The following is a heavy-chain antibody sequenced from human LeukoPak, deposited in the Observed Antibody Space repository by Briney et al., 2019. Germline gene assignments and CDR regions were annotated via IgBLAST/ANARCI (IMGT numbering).Heavy chain of an antibody. V-gene: IGHV3-23*01. J-gene: IGHJ3*02. CDR1: GFTFSSYA. D-gene: IGHD2-8*02. Sequence: PGGSLRLSCAASGFTFSSYAMSWVRQAPGKGLEWVSAISGSGGSTYYADSVKGRFTISRDNSKSTLYLQMNSLRAEDTAVYYCAKDTLWSLDAFDIWGQGTMVTVSS. CDR2: ISGSGGST. CDR3: AKDTLWSLDAFDI.